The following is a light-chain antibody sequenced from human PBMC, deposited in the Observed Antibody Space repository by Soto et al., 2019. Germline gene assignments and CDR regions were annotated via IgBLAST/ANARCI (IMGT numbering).Light chain of an antibody. CDR2: AAS. CDR3: QQYNKWPPYT. J-gene: IGKJ2*01. V-gene: IGKV3-15*01. Sequence: EIVMTQSPVTLSVSPGDRAALSCRASQSVSTNLARYQQKPGQPPRLLIYAASTRATGVPARFSGSGSGTEFTLTISSLQSEDFAVYFCQQYNKWPPYTFGQGTKVDIK. CDR1: QSVSTN.